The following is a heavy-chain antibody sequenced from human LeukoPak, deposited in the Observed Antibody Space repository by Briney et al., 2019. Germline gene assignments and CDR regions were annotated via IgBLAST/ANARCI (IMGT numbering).Heavy chain of an antibody. D-gene: IGHD3-22*01. J-gene: IGHJ4*02. CDR2: IYYSGST. CDR1: GGSISSYY. CDR3: ARVIYYDSSGYYHRATYYFDY. Sequence: SETLSLTCTVSGGSISSYYWSWIRQPPGKGLEWIGYIYYSGSTNYNPSLKSRVTISVDTSKNQFSLKLSSVTAADTAVYYCARVIYYDSSGYYHRATYYFDYWGQGTLVTVSA. V-gene: IGHV4-59*01.